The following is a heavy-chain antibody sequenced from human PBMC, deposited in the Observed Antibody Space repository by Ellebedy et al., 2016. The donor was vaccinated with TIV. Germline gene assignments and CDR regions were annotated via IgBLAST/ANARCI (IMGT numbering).Heavy chain of an antibody. CDR2: IYYSGST. D-gene: IGHD4-17*01. Sequence: SETLSLXXTVSGGSISSGGYDWSWIRQHPGKGLEWIGYIYYSGSTYYNPSLKSRLTISVDTSKNQFSLKLSSVTAADTAVYYCARGTPDYGDYASPAFDIWGQGTMVTVSS. V-gene: IGHV4-31*03. CDR1: GGSISSGGYD. J-gene: IGHJ3*02. CDR3: ARGTPDYGDYASPAFDI.